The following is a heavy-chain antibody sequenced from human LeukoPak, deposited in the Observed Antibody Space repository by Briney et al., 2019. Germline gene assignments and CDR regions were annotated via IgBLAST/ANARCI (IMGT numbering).Heavy chain of an antibody. CDR2: INPNSGET. V-gene: IGHV1-2*02. J-gene: IGHJ4*02. D-gene: IGHD6-13*01. CDR3: ARAVRSSWYSFDY. CDR1: RYTFTGYF. Sequence: ASVKVSCEAPRYTFTGYFMHWVRQAPGQGLEWMEWINPNSGETNYAQKFQGRVTMARDTSISTTYMELSRLRSDDTAVYYCARAVRSSWYSFDYWGQGTLVTVSS.